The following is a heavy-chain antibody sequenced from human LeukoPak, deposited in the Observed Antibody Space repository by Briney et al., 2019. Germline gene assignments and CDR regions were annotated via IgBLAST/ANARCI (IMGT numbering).Heavy chain of an antibody. CDR3: ARDRASDTAKPFDY. J-gene: IGHJ4*02. CDR1: GLTFSSYW. V-gene: IGHV3-74*01. D-gene: IGHD5-18*01. CDR2: INSDGSTT. Sequence: GGSLRLSCAASGLTFSSYWMHWVRQAPGKGLVWVSRINSDGSTTNYADSVKGRFTISRDNAKNTLYLQMNSLRPEDTAVYCCARDRASDTAKPFDYWGQGTLVTVSS.